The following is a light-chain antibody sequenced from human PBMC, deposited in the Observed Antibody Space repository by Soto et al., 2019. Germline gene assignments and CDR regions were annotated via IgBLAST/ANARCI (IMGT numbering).Light chain of an antibody. V-gene: IGKV3-20*01. CDR2: DSS. CDR3: QQYGSSPIT. CDR1: QSVSSNF. J-gene: IGKJ5*01. Sequence: EIVLTQSPATLSLSPGERATLSCRASQSVSSNFLAWYQHKPGQAPRLLIYDSSSRATGIPDRFSGSGSGTDFTLTISRLEPEDFAVYYCQQYGSSPITFGQGTRLEIK.